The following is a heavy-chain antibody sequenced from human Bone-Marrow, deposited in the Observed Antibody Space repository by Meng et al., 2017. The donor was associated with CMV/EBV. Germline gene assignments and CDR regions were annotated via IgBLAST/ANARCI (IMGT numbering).Heavy chain of an antibody. Sequence: GGSLRLSCAASGFTFKSYSMNWVRQAPGKGLEWVSYIVSSSSTLYYADSVKGRFTISRDNAKNSLYLQMNSLRAEDTAIYYCVQTLYWGQGTLVTVSS. CDR1: GFTFKSYS. CDR3: VQTLY. J-gene: IGHJ4*02. V-gene: IGHV3-48*04. D-gene: IGHD3-16*01. CDR2: IVSSSSTL.